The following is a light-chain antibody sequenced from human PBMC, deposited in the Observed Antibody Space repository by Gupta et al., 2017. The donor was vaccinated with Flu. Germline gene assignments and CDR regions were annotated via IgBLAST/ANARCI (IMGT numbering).Light chain of an antibody. V-gene: IGKV3-20*01. CDR3: QQYGSSP. CDR2: GAS. CDR1: QSVSSSY. Sequence: SPGTLSLSQGERATLSCRDSQSVSSSYLVWYQQKPGQAPRLLIYGASSRAIGIPDRFSGSGSGTDFTLTSSRLEPEDFEVYYCQQYGSSPFGQGTRLEIK. J-gene: IGKJ5*01.